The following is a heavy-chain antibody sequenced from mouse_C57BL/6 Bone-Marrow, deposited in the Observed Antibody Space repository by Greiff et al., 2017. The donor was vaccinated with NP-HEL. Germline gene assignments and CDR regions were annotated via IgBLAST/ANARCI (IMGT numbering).Heavy chain of an antibody. CDR3: ARDYYDYPWFAY. CDR2: IYPGSGST. Sequence: VQLQQPGAELVKPGASVKMSCKASGYTFTSYWITWVKQRPGQGLEWIGDIYPGSGSTNYNEKFKSKATLTVDTSSSTAYMQLSSLTSEDSAVYYCARDYYDYPWFAYWGQGTLVTVSA. CDR1: GYTFTSYW. J-gene: IGHJ3*01. V-gene: IGHV1-55*01. D-gene: IGHD2-4*01.